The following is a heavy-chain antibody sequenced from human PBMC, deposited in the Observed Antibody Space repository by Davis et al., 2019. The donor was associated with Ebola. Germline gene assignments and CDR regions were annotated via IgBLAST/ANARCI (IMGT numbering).Heavy chain of an antibody. CDR2: IAPISGTA. CDR3: TAGGPSRCNGGSCYSVFDY. V-gene: IGHV1-69*06. J-gene: IGHJ4*02. D-gene: IGHD2-15*01. CDR1: GYTFTSYY. Sequence: SVKVSCKASGYTFTSYYMHWVRQAPGQGLEWMGGIAPISGTADYAQRFQGRVTITADISTTTAYMELNSLTTEDTAVYNCTAGGPSRCNGGSCYSVFDYWGQGTLVTVSS.